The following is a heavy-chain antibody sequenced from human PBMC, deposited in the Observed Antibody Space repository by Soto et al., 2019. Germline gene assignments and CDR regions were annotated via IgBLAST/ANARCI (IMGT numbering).Heavy chain of an antibody. J-gene: IGHJ4*02. D-gene: IGHD6-19*01. V-gene: IGHV3-9*01. CDR3: ANDSIAVATYYFDH. CDR1: GFTFDDYA. CDR2: ISWNSGSI. Sequence: EVQVVECGGSLVQPGRSLRLSCAASGFTFDDYAMHWVWQAPGKGLEWVSGISWNSGSIGYADSVKGRFTISRDNAKNSLYLQLNSLRSEDTALYYCANDSIAVATYYFDHWGQGTLVTVSS.